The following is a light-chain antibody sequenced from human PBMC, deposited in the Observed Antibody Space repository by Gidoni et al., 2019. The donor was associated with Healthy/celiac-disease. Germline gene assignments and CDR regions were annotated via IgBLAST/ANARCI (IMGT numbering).Light chain of an antibody. CDR2: LNSDGSH. Sequence: QLVLTQSPSASASLGAPVKLTCTLSSGHSSYAIAWHQQQPEKGPRYLMKLNSDGSHSKGDGIPDRFSGSSSGAERYLTISSLQSEDDADYYCQTWGTGIHVFGTGTKVTVL. CDR1: SGHSSYA. J-gene: IGLJ1*01. CDR3: QTWGTGIHV. V-gene: IGLV4-69*01.